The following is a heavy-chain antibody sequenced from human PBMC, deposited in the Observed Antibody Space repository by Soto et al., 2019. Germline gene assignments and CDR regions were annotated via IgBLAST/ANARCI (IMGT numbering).Heavy chain of an antibody. D-gene: IGHD6-13*01. CDR2: INHSGST. Sequence: PSETLSLTCAVYDGSCSGYYWSWIRQPPGKGLEWIGEINHSGSTNYNPSLKSRVTISVDTSKNQFSLKLSSVTAADTAVYYCARVSSSSWYRGQTTYNWFDPWGQGTLVTVSS. V-gene: IGHV4-34*01. CDR1: DGSCSGYY. J-gene: IGHJ5*02. CDR3: ARVSSSSWYRGQTTYNWFDP.